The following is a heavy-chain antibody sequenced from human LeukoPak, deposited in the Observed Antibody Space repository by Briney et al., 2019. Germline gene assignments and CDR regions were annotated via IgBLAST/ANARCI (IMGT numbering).Heavy chain of an antibody. CDR3: TTDRRIYGDYVGY. V-gene: IGHV3-15*01. J-gene: IGHJ4*02. CDR1: GFTFSNAW. D-gene: IGHD4-17*01. CDR2: IKSKTDGGTT. Sequence: GGSLRLSCAASGFTFSNAWMSWVRQAPGKGLEWVGRIKSKTDGGTTGYAAPVKGRFTISRDDSKNTLYLQMNSLKTEDTAVYYCTTDRRIYGDYVGYWGQGTLVTVSS.